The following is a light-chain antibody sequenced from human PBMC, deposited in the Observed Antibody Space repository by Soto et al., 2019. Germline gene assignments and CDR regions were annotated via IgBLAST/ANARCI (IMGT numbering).Light chain of an antibody. Sequence: ETVSTQSPGTLSLSPGERVTLSCRASQSVCSRCLAWYQQKPGQSPRLLIYGASSRATGIPDRFSGSGSGTDFTLTISRLEQEDFAVYYCQHYGTTPWTFGQGTKVGI. CDR1: QSVCSRC. CDR2: GAS. CDR3: QHYGTTPWT. V-gene: IGKV3-20*01. J-gene: IGKJ1*01.